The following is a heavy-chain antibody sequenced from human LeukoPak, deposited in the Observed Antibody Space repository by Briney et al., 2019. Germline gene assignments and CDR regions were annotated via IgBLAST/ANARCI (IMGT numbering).Heavy chain of an antibody. V-gene: IGHV4-34*01. Sequence: PSETLSLTCAVYGGSFIGFHWNWIRQPPGKGLEWIGDINHSGSTNYNPSLTSRVTISVDPSKNQFSLKLSSVTAADTAVYYCARFPGGAEYRHYYYMDVWGKGTTVTVSS. CDR3: ARFPGGAEYRHYYYMDV. J-gene: IGHJ6*03. CDR1: GGSFIGFH. D-gene: IGHD1-14*01. CDR2: INHSGST.